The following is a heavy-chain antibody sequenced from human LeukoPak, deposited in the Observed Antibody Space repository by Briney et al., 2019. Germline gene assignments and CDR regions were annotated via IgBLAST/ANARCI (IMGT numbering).Heavy chain of an antibody. CDR3: AAGFTSSWPHYFDY. D-gene: IGHD6-13*01. Sequence: PGGSLRLSCAASGFTFTSYAMSWVRQAPGKGLEWLSSISGSGRSTSDADSVRGRFTISRDNSKNTLYLQMSSLRVEDTAVYYCAAGFTSSWPHYFDYWGQGNLVTVSS. CDR1: GFTFTSYA. J-gene: IGHJ4*02. V-gene: IGHV3-23*01. CDR2: ISGSGRST.